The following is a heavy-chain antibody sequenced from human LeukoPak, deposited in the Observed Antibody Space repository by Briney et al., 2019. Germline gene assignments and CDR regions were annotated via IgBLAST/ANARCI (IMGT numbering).Heavy chain of an antibody. Sequence: PSETLSLTCTVSGDSLSSYYWSWIRQPPGKGLEWIGHIYYSGSTDYNPSLKSRLTISVDTSKNQFSLQLSSVTAADTAVCFWARQNSGARLDVWGQGTTVTVSS. CDR3: ARQNSGARLDV. J-gene: IGHJ6*01. CDR2: IYYSGST. D-gene: IGHD6-25*01. V-gene: IGHV4-59*08. CDR1: GDSLSSYY.